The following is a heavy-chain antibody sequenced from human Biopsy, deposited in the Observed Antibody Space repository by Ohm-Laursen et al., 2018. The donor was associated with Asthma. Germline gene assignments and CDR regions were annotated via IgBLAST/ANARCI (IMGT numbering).Heavy chain of an antibody. CDR1: GFSFDDCA. CDR2: ISWNSGNI. Sequence: SLRLSCAASGFSFDDCAMHWVRQAPGKGLEWVSSISWNSGNINYADSVKGRFTISRDNAKNSLYLQMQSLRPEDTAFYYCAKSADYYDSTDYLDFWGRGTLVTVSS. CDR3: AKSADYYDSTDYLDF. V-gene: IGHV3-9*01. J-gene: IGHJ4*01. D-gene: IGHD3-22*01.